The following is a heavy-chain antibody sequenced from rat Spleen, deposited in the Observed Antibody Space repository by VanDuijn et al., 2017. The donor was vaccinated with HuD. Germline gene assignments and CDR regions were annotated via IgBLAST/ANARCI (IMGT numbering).Heavy chain of an antibody. J-gene: IGHJ2*01. CDR3: ARQAAISKGWFAY. CDR2: ISSGGGGT. CDR1: GFTFNNYW. D-gene: IGHD1-2*01. Sequence: EVQLVESGGGLVQPGRSLKLSCVASGFTFNNYWMTWIRQAPGKGLEWVASISSGGGGTYYPDSVKGRFTISRDNTENTLYLQMDSLRSEDTATYYCARQAAISKGWFAYWGQGVMVTVSA. V-gene: IGHV5-31*01.